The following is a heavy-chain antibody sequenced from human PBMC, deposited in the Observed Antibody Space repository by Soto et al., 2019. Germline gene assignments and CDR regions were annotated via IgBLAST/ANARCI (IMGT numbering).Heavy chain of an antibody. CDR2: IWYDGSNK. CDR3: ASLAAGDYYYGMDV. J-gene: IGHJ6*02. V-gene: IGHV3-33*01. D-gene: IGHD6-13*01. CDR1: GFTFSSYG. Sequence: GSLRLSCAASGFTFSSYGMHWVRQAPGKGLEWVAVIWYDGSNKYYADSVKGRFTISRDNSKNTLYLQMNSLRDEDTAVYYCASLAAGDYYYGMDVWGQGTTVTVSS.